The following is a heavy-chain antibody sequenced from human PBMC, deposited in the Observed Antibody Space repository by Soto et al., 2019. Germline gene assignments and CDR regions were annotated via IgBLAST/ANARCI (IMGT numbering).Heavy chain of an antibody. CDR2: ISYDGSNK. J-gene: IGHJ5*02. Sequence: GGSLRLSCAASGFTFSSYGMHWVRQAPGKGLEWVAVISYDGSNKYYADSVKGRFTISRDNSKNTLYLQMNSLRAEDTAVYYCAKDAYSSSSRWFDPWGQATLVTVSS. CDR3: AKDAYSSSSRWFDP. D-gene: IGHD6-6*01. CDR1: GFTFSSYG. V-gene: IGHV3-30*18.